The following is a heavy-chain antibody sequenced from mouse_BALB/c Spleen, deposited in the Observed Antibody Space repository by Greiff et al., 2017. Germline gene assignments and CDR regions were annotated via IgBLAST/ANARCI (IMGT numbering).Heavy chain of an antibody. V-gene: IGHV1-15*01. CDR2: IDPETGGT. D-gene: IGHD2-1*01. J-gene: IGHJ4*01. CDR1: GYTFTDYE. Sequence: QVQLQQSGAELVRPGASVTLSCKASGYTFTDYEMHWVKQTPVHGLEWIGAIDPETGGTAYNQKFKGKATLTADKSSSTAYMELRSLTSEDSAVYYCTRGRDYGNYGYAMDYWGQGTSVTVSS. CDR3: TRGRDYGNYGYAMDY.